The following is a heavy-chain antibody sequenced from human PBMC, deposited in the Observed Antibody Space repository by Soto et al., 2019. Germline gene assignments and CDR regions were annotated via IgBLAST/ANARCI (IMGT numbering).Heavy chain of an antibody. Sequence: VSVKLCWKAPGYAFTSNCLSWLRQAAGQGLEWMGWISTYNGNTNYAQKLQGRVTMTTDTSTSTAYMELRSLRSDDTAVYYCAMSSGYEFDYWGQGTPVTVPS. CDR1: GYAFTSNC. V-gene: IGHV1-18*01. D-gene: IGHD5-12*01. CDR2: ISTYNGNT. CDR3: AMSSGYEFDY. J-gene: IGHJ4*02.